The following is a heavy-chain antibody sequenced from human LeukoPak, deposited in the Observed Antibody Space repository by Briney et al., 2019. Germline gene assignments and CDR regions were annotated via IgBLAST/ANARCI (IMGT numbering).Heavy chain of an antibody. CDR3: ARVRATVTTFYFDY. J-gene: IGHJ4*02. D-gene: IGHD4-17*01. Sequence: SETLSLTCTVSGGSISSYYWSWIRQPPGKGQEWIGYIYHSGSTYYNPSLKSRVTISVDRSKNQFSLKLSSVTAADTAVYYCARVRATVTTFYFDYWGQGTLVTVSS. CDR1: GGSISSYY. CDR2: IYHSGST. V-gene: IGHV4-59*12.